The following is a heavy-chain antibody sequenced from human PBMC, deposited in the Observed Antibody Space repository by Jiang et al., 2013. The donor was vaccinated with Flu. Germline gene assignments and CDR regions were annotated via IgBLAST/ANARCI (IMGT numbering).Heavy chain of an antibody. J-gene: IGHJ3*02. D-gene: IGHD3-16*01. Sequence: KPTQTLTLTCTFSGFSLSTSGVGVGWICQPPGKALEWLALIYWNDDKRYSPSLKSRLTITKDTSKNQVVLTMTNMDPVDTATYYCAHRITAQDAFDIWGQGTMVTVSS. CDR1: GFSLSTSGVG. V-gene: IGHV2-5*01. CDR2: IYWNDDK. CDR3: AHRITAQDAFDI.